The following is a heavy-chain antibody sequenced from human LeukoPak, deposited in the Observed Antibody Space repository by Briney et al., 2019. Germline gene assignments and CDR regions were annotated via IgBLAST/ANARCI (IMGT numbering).Heavy chain of an antibody. V-gene: IGHV3-9*01. D-gene: IGHD3-22*01. Sequence: PGGSLRLSCAASGFTFDDYAMHWVRQAPGKGLEWVSGISWNSGSIGYADSVKGRFTISRDNAKNSLYLQMNSLRAEDTALYYCAKDSTYYYDSSGYSVDYWGQGTLVTVSS. J-gene: IGHJ4*02. CDR3: AKDSTYYYDSSGYSVDY. CDR1: GFTFDDYA. CDR2: ISWNSGSI.